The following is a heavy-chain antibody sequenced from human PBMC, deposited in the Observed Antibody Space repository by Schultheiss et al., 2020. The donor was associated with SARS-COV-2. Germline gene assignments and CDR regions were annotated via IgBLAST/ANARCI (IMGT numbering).Heavy chain of an antibody. CDR3: ATNTLYFQH. D-gene: IGHD2-2*02. J-gene: IGHJ1*01. V-gene: IGHV1-8*01. CDR1: GYTFTSYD. CDR2: MNPNSGHS. Sequence: ASVKVSCKTSGYTFTSYDINWVRQATGQGLEWMGWMNPNSGHSGFAQKLQGRVTMTRNTSISTAYMELSSLRSEDMAVYYCATNTLYFQHWGQGTLVTVSS.